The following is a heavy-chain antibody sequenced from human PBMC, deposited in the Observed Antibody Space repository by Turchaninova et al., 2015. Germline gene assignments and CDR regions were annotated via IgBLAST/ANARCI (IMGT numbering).Heavy chain of an antibody. CDR3: ARSYSMYDAFDS. Sequence: QVQLPESGPGLVKPSAYLSLTCPVSGYPINTGYYWGWTRQPPGKGLEWSGRIYHRGSTYYNPPLKSRVTISVDTSKNQFSLKLSSVTAADTAVYYCARSYSMYDAFDSWGQGTMVTVSS. CDR1: GYPINTGYY. J-gene: IGHJ3*02. D-gene: IGHD2/OR15-2a*01. V-gene: IGHV4-38-2*01. CDR2: IYHRGST.